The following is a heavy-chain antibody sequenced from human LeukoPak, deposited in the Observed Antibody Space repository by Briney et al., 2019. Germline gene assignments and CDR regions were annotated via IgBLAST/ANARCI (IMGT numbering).Heavy chain of an antibody. Sequence: GGSLRLSCAASGFTFSSYSMNWVRQAPGKGLEWVSYISSSSSTIYYADSVKGRFTLSRDNSKNTLDLQMKSLRAADTGVYYCARTNVPLVLYAPPDYWGQGTLVSVSS. D-gene: IGHD2/OR15-2a*01. J-gene: IGHJ4*02. CDR1: GFTFSSYS. CDR2: ISSSSSTI. V-gene: IGHV3-48*01. CDR3: ARTNVPLVLYAPPDY.